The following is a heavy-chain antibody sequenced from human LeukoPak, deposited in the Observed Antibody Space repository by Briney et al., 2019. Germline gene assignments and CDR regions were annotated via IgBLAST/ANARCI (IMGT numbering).Heavy chain of an antibody. CDR3: ARHRAVSSENDY. Sequence: GESLKISCKGSGYSFTSYWIGWVRQMPGKGLGWMGIIYPGDSNISYSPSLQGQVTITADKSISTAYLQWSSLKASDSAMYYWARHRAVSSENDYWGQGTLVTVSS. J-gene: IGHJ4*02. D-gene: IGHD2-15*01. CDR1: GYSFTSYW. CDR2: IYPGDSNI. V-gene: IGHV5-51*01.